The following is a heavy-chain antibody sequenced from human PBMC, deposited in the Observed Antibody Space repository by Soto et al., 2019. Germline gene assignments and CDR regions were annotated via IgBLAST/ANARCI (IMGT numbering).Heavy chain of an antibody. CDR3: TTDLVEQVTIFGVVSTDY. CDR1: GFTFSNAW. D-gene: IGHD3-3*01. Sequence: GGSLRLSCAASGFTFSNAWMNWVRQAPGKGLEWVGRIKSKTDGGTTDYAAPVKGRFTISRDDSKNTLYLQMNSLKTEDTAVYYCTTDLVEQVTIFGVVSTDYWGQGTLVTVSS. V-gene: IGHV3-15*07. J-gene: IGHJ4*02. CDR2: IKSKTDGGTT.